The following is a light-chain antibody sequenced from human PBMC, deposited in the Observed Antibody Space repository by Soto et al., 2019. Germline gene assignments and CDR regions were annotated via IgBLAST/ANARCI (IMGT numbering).Light chain of an antibody. CDR1: SSDVGGYNY. J-gene: IGLJ1*01. CDR2: DVS. Sequence: QSALTQPRSVSGSPGQSVTISCTGTSSDVGGYNYVSWYQQHPGKAPKLMIYDVSKRPSGVPDRFSGSKSGNTASLTISGLQAEDGAHYYCCSYAGSYSFYVFGTGTKLTVL. V-gene: IGLV2-11*01. CDR3: CSYAGSYSFYV.